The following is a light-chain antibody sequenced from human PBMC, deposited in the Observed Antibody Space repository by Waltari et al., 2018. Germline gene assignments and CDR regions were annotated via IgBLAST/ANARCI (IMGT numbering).Light chain of an antibody. Sequence: PSVSVAPGETARITCGAKDIARKNVQWYQQTQPTAPVLVIFYGGNRPSGIPERFSGSTSGHTATLTSSRAEAGDEADYYCQVCDSTYDHPVIFGGGTRLTVL. CDR3: QVCDSTYDHPVI. CDR2: YGG. CDR1: DIARKN. J-gene: IGLJ2*01. V-gene: IGLV3-21*04.